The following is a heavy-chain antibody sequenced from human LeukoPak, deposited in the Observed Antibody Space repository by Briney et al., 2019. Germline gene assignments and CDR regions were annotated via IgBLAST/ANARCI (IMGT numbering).Heavy chain of an antibody. Sequence: ASVKVSCKASGYTFTSYDINWVRQATGQGLEWKGWMNPNSGNTGYAQKFQGRVTMTRNTSISTAYMELSSLRSEDTAVYYCARVMVRGVHPLGYWGQGTLVTVSS. V-gene: IGHV1-8*01. CDR2: MNPNSGNT. CDR3: ARVMVRGVHPLGY. CDR1: GYTFTSYD. J-gene: IGHJ4*02. D-gene: IGHD3-10*01.